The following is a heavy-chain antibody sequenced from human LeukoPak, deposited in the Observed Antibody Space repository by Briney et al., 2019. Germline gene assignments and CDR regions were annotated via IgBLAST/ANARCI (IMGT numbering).Heavy chain of an antibody. CDR1: GGSISSYY. J-gene: IGHJ6*02. D-gene: IGHD3-22*01. CDR3: ARLVVSNYYYYGMDV. V-gene: IGHV4-59*01. Sequence: SETLSLTCTVSGGSISSYYWSWIWQPPGKGLEWIGYIYYSGSTNYNPSLKSRVTISVDTSKNQFSLKLSSVTAADTAVYYCARLVVSNYYYYGMDVWGQGTTVTVSS. CDR2: IYYSGST.